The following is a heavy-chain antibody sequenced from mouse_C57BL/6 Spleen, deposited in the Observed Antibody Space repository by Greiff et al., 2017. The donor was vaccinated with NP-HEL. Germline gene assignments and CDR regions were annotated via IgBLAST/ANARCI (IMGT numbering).Heavy chain of an antibody. CDR1: GYTFTSYW. Sequence: QVQLQQPGAELVRPGSSVKLSCKASGYTFTSYWMHWVKQRPIQGLEWVGNIDPSDSETHYNQKFKDKATLTVDKSSSTAYMQLSSLTSEDSAVYYCARGWDDGYDYYAMDDWGQGTSVTVSS. D-gene: IGHD2-3*01. V-gene: IGHV1-52*01. CDR3: ARGWDDGYDYYAMDD. J-gene: IGHJ4*01. CDR2: IDPSDSET.